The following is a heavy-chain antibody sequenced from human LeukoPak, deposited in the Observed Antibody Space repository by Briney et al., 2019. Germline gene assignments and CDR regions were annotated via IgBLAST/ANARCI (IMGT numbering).Heavy chain of an antibody. CDR1: GFTFSSFE. CDR3: ARVGDLTYYDILTGFYTPPTPAPSSDV. J-gene: IGHJ6*02. V-gene: IGHV3-48*03. Sequence: GGSLRLSCAASGFTFSSFEMNWVRQAPGKGLEWVSYISSAGGTIYYADSVKGRFTVSRDNAKNSLYLQMNRLRAEDTAVYYCARVGDLTYYDILTGFYTPPTPAPSSDVWGQGTTVTVSS. CDR2: ISSAGGTI. D-gene: IGHD3-9*01.